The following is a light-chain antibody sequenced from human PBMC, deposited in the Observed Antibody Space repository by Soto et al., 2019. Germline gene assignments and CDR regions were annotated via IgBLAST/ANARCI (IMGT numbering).Light chain of an antibody. CDR3: MQAVETPLT. Sequence: DIVMTQSPLSLPVTPGEPASISCRSSQSLLHSNGYNYLNWYLQRPGQSPQLLIYLGSNRASGVPDRLIGSGSGTEFTLKISRVEAVDVGVYYCMQAVETPLTFGGGTKVEIK. J-gene: IGKJ4*02. CDR2: LGS. CDR1: QSLLHSNGYNY. V-gene: IGKV2-28*01.